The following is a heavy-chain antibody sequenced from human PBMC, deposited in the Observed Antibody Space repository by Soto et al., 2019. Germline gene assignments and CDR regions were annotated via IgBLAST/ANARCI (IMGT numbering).Heavy chain of an antibody. CDR3: ARDGITMVRGATLYYYYYGMDV. CDR1: GFTFSSYW. D-gene: IGHD3-10*01. V-gene: IGHV3-7*03. CDR2: IKQDGSEK. Sequence: GGSLRLSCAASGFTFSSYWMSWVRQAPGKGLEWVANIKQDGSEKYYVDSVKGRFTISRDNAKNSLYLQMNSLRAKDTAMYYCARDGITMVRGATLYYYYYGMDVWGQGTTVTVSS. J-gene: IGHJ6*02.